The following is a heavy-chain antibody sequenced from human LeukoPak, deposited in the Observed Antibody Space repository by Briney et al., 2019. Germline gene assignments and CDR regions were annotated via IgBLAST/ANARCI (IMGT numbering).Heavy chain of an antibody. V-gene: IGHV3-21*01. D-gene: IGHD2-2*01. Sequence: KPGGSLRLSCAASGFTFSSYSMNWVRQAPGKGLEWVSSISSSSSYIYYADSVKGRFTISRDNAKNSLYLQMNSLRAEDTAVYYCARVHCSSTSCFRRSAFDIWGQGTMVTVSS. J-gene: IGHJ3*02. CDR2: ISSSSSYI. CDR3: ARVHCSSTSCFRRSAFDI. CDR1: GFTFSSYS.